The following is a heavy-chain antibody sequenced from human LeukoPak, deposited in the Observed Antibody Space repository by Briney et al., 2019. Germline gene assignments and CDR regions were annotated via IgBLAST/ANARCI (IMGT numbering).Heavy chain of an antibody. Sequence: GGSLRLSCAASGFTFDDYGMSWVRQAPGKGPEWVAGINWNGGSTGYADSVKGRFTISRDNAKNSLYLQMHSLRAQDTALYYCARDHAHYDFWSGQILSPLDYWGQGTLVTVSS. D-gene: IGHD3-3*01. J-gene: IGHJ4*02. V-gene: IGHV3-20*04. CDR2: INWNGGST. CDR1: GFTFDDYG. CDR3: ARDHAHYDFWSGQILSPLDY.